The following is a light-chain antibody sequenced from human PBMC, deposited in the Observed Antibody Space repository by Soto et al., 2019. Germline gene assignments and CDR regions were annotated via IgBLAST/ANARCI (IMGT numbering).Light chain of an antibody. CDR1: STNIGAGYG. CDR3: AAWDDSLNGPV. Sequence: QSVLTQPPSVSGAPGQRVSISCTGSSTNIGAGYGVHWYQQRPGTAPKLLIYNNNQRPSGVPDRFSGSKSGTSASLAISGLQSEDEADYYCAAWDDSLNGPVFGGGTKLTVL. V-gene: IGLV1-44*01. J-gene: IGLJ3*02. CDR2: NNN.